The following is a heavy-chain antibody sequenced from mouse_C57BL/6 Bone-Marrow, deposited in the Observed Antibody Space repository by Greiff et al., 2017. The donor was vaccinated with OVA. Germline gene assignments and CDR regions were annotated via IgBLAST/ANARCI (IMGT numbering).Heavy chain of an antibody. Sequence: VQLQQSGAELVRPGASVKLSCTASGFNIKDDYMHWVKQRPEQGLEWIGWIDPENGDTEYDSKFKGKAPLTADTSSHPAYLQLSSLTSEDTAVYYCTTYFYSSRTWFACWGQGTRVTVSA. V-gene: IGHV14-4*01. CDR2: IDPENGDT. CDR3: TTYFYSSRTWFAC. J-gene: IGHJ3*01. D-gene: IGHD1-1*01. CDR1: GFNIKDDY.